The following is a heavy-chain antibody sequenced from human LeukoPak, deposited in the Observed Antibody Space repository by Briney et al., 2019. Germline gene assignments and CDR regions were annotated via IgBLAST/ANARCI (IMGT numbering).Heavy chain of an antibody. Sequence: VASVKVSCKPSGYTFTVNYLHWVRQAPGQGLEWVGWMNPNSGVTVYAQNFQGRVTMTRDTSISTAYMELNSLTSDDTAVYYCTRGAGTSWFDYWGQGSLVTVSS. CDR3: TRGAGTSWFDY. CDR1: GYTFTVNY. CDR2: MNPNSGVT. J-gene: IGHJ4*02. V-gene: IGHV1-2*02. D-gene: IGHD2-2*01.